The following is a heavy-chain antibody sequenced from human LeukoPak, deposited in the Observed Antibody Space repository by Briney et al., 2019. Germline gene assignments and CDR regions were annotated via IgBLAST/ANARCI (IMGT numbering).Heavy chain of an antibody. CDR3: TRMSSEAPGLPDL. CDR2: LSPDGSST. CDR1: GFTFSSYW. V-gene: IGHV3-74*01. Sequence: PGESLRLSCAASGFTFSSYWMQWVRQPPGKGLVWVSRLSPDGSSTTSADSVKGRFTISRDNAKNTLYLQICSLSADDTVVYYGTRMSSEAPGLPDLWGQGTLVTASS. J-gene: IGHJ5*02. D-gene: IGHD5-12*01.